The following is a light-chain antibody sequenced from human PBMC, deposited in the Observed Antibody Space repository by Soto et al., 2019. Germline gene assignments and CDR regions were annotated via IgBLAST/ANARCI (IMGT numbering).Light chain of an antibody. CDR3: MQGQHTPIT. Sequence: DIVMTQSPLSLPVTPGEPASMSCRSSQSLLHSSGNNYLDWYVQKPGQSPQLLIYWGSSRASGVPDRFSGSRSGTDFTQKISRVEAEDVGIYYCMQGQHTPITFGQGTRLEIK. V-gene: IGKV2-28*01. J-gene: IGKJ5*01. CDR2: WGS. CDR1: QSLLHSSGNNY.